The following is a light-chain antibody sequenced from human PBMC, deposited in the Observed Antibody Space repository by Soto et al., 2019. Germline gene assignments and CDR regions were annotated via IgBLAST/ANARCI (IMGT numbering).Light chain of an antibody. CDR1: QSVSSSY. V-gene: IGKV3-20*01. Sequence: EIVLTQSPGTLSLSPGERATLSCRASQSVSSSYLAWYQQKPGQAHRLLIYGASSRATGIPDRFSGSGSGTDFTLTISSPEPEDFAVYYCQQYGSSPWAFGQGTKVEIK. J-gene: IGKJ1*01. CDR2: GAS. CDR3: QQYGSSPWA.